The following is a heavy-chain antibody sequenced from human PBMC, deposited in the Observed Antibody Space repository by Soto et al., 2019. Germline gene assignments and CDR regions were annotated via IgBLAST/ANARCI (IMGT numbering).Heavy chain of an antibody. CDR2: ISYDGSNK. D-gene: IGHD3-9*01. V-gene: IGHV3-30*18. Sequence: SGGFKRHCCXASGLTFGSYGGRCVRQAPGKGLEWVAVISYDGSNKYYADSVKGRFTISRDNSKNTLYLQMNSLRAEDTAVYYCAKGILTGYFNVYYYYGMDVWGQGTTVTVSS. J-gene: IGHJ6*02. CDR3: AKGILTGYFNVYYYYGMDV. CDR1: GLTFGSYG.